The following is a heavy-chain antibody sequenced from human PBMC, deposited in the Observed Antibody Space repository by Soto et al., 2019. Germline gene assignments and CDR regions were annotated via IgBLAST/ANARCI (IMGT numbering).Heavy chain of an antibody. Sequence: PGGSLKLSCSASGFIFRKYWMTWVRQAPGKGLEWVATIKLDGREKKYIDSVQGRVTISRDYAETSMSLQMSSLRGADTAVYFSVRALAGSGRFDSWGLGPPVTVP. D-gene: IGHD6-19*01. CDR1: GFIFRKYW. CDR2: IKLDGREK. J-gene: IGHJ4*02. CDR3: VRALAGSGRFDS. V-gene: IGHV3-7*01.